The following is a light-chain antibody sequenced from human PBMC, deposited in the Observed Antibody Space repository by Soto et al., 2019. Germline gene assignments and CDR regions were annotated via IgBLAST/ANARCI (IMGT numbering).Light chain of an antibody. CDR2: DDN. CDR1: NIGSKS. V-gene: IGLV3-21*02. J-gene: IGLJ1*01. CDR3: HVWDSSSGQHV. Sequence: SYELSQPPSVSAAPGQTADITCGGDNIGSKSVHWYQRKAGQAPVLVVFDDNARPSGVPERFSGSKSGNTATLTISRVETGDEADYHCHVWDSSSGQHVFGSGTKATVL.